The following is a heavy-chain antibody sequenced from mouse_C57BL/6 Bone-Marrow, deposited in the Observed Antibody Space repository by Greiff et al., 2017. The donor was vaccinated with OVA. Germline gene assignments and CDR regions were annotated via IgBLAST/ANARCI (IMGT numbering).Heavy chain of an antibody. CDR2: IDPSDSYT. CDR3: ARGGCSYCYFDY. Sequence: QVQLQQSGAELVMPGASVKLSCKASGYTFTSYWMHWVKQRPGQGLEWIGEIDPSDSYTNYNQKFKGKSTLTVDKSSSTAYMQLSSLTSEDSAVYYGARGGCSYCYFDYWGQGTTLTVSS. V-gene: IGHV1-69*01. J-gene: IGHJ2*01. D-gene: IGHD1-1*01. CDR1: GYTFTSYW.